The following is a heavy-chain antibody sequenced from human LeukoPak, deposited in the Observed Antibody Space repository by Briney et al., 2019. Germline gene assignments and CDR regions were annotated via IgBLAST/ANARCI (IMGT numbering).Heavy chain of an antibody. CDR1: GDSISGYY. CDR2: IYYSGST. D-gene: IGHD3-22*01. CDR3: ARAVRDYYDSSGYYYKSTFYFDL. J-gene: IGHJ2*01. V-gene: IGHV4-59*12. Sequence: SETLSLTCTVSGDSISGYYWSWIRQPPGKGLEWIWYIYYSGSTNYNPSLKSRVTISVDTSKNQFSLKLSSVTAADTAVYYCARAVRDYYDSSGYYYKSTFYFDLWGRGTLVTVSS.